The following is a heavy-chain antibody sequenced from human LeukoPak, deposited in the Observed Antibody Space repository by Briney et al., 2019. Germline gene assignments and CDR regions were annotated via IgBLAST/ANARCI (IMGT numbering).Heavy chain of an antibody. CDR3: ARDYGMDV. J-gene: IGHJ6*02. CDR1: GFTFSTCA. V-gene: IGHV3-53*01. CDR2: IYDAGRT. Sequence: GGSLRLSCAASGFTFSTCAMGWVRQAPGKGLEWVSLIYDAGRTYYADSVKGRFTISRDYSKNTLDLQMNSLRAEDTAVYYCARDYGMDVWGQGTTVIVSS.